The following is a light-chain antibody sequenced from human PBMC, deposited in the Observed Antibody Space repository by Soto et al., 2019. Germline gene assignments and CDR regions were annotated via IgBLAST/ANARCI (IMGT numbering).Light chain of an antibody. J-gene: IGKJ5*01. Sequence: IVFTPSPGTLSFSPGGRATLSLRASQSVSTNLAWYQQKPGQVPSLLIYGASTRASGIPARFSGSGSGTEFTLTISSLQPEDFATYYCQQYNSYLTFGQGTRLEIK. CDR1: QSVSTN. CDR3: QQYNSYLT. V-gene: IGKV3-15*01. CDR2: GAS.